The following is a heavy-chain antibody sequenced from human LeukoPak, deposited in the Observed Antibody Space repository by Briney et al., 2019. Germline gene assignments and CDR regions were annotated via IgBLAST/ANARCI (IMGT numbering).Heavy chain of an antibody. V-gene: IGHV4-39*02. D-gene: IGHD6-13*01. Sequence: PSETLSLTCTVSGGSITSSSSYWGWIRQPPGKGLEWIGSIYYSGTTYYNPSLKSRVIIPVDTSKNQFSLKLRSVTAADTAVYYCARDRIDYSSSWYVDYYYGMDVWGQGTTVTVSS. CDR3: ARDRIDYSSSWYVDYYYGMDV. J-gene: IGHJ6*02. CDR1: GGSITSSSSY. CDR2: IYYSGTT.